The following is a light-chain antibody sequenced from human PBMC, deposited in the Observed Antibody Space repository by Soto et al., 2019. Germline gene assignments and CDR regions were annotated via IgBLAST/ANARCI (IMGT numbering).Light chain of an antibody. Sequence: EIVWTQSPGTLSLSPGERATLSCRASQSVSSNYLAWYQQKPGQAPRLLIYGASRRATGIPDRFSGSGSGTDFTLTISRLEPEDFAVYYCQQYDSSPRTLGQGTKVEIQ. CDR2: GAS. CDR1: QSVSSNY. V-gene: IGKV3-20*01. J-gene: IGKJ1*01. CDR3: QQYDSSPRT.